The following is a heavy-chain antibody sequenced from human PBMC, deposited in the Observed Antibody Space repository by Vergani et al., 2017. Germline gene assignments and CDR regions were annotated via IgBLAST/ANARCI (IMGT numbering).Heavy chain of an antibody. CDR3: ARHIAVVRPSSMTAFDY. CDR1: GDSISTSSYA. Sequence: QVQLQQWGAGLLKPSETLSLSCTVSGDSISTSSYACGWIRQPPGKTLEWIGTVFYGGRTSYNPSLKSRVTLSLATSKQQISLHLTSVTAADTAVYYCARHIAVVRPSSMTAFDYWGQGTLVTVSS. J-gene: IGHJ4*02. CDR2: VFYGGRT. D-gene: IGHD6-19*01. V-gene: IGHV4-39*01.